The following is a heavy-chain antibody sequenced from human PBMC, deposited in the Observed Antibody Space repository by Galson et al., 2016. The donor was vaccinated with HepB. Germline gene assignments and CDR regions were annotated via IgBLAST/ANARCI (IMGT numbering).Heavy chain of an antibody. V-gene: IGHV3-30-3*01. CDR3: ARGAGSGAWLIDS. CDR2: IPYDGNNG. D-gene: IGHD3-9*01. CDR1: GFTFSSYA. Sequence: SLRLSCAASGFTFSSYAMSWVRQAPGKGLEWMAVIPYDGNNGHYADSVKGRFSISRDNSKNTLYLEMNSLRVEDTALYYCARGAGSGAWLIDSWGQGTLVAVSS. J-gene: IGHJ4*02.